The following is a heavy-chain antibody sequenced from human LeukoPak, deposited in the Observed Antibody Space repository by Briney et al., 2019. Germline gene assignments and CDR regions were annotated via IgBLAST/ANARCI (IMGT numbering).Heavy chain of an antibody. CDR1: GYTFTGYY. D-gene: IGHD3-9*01. CDR3: ARANLVYDIFAMGY. J-gene: IGHJ4*02. CDR2: INPNSGGT. Sequence: ASVKVSCKASGYTFTGYYMHWVRQAPGQGLEWMGWINPNSGGTNYAQKFQGRVTMTRDTSISTAYMELSRLRSDDTAVYYCARANLVYDIFAMGYWGQGTLVTVSS. V-gene: IGHV1-2*02.